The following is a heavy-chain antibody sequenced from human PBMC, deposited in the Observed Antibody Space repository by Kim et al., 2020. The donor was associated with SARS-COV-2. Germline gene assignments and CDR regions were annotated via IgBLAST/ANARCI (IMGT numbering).Heavy chain of an antibody. V-gene: IGHV4-34*01. CDR1: GGSFSGYY. CDR2: INHSGST. J-gene: IGHJ6*03. CDR3: ARVARFTIQLWNPSMDV. Sequence: SETLSLTCAVYGGSFSGYYWSWIRQPPGKGLEWIGEINHSGSTNYNPSLKSRVTISVDTSKNQFSLKLSSVTAADTAVYYCARVARFTIQLWNPSMDVWGKGTTVTVSS. D-gene: IGHD5-18*01.